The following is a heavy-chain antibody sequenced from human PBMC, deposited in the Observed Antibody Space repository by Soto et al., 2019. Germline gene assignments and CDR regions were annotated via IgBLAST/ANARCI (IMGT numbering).Heavy chain of an antibody. D-gene: IGHD3-3*01. V-gene: IGHV6-1*01. CDR2: TYYRSKWYN. CDR3: ARGLPYYDFWSGYKGGMNV. CDR1: GDSASSNSAA. J-gene: IGHJ6*02. Sequence: PSQTLSLTCAISGDSASSNSAACNWIRQSPSRGIEWLGRTYYRSKWYNDYAVSVKSRITINPDTSKNQFSLQLNSVTPEDTAVYYCARGLPYYDFWSGYKGGMNVWGQGTTVTVSS.